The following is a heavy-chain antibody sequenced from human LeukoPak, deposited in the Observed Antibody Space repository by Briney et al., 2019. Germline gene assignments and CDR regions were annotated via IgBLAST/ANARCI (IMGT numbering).Heavy chain of an antibody. J-gene: IGHJ5*02. D-gene: IGHD1-14*01. CDR3: AKARNGFEFNWFDP. CDR1: GFTVSSNY. CDR2: ISGSGGDT. Sequence: GGSLRLSCAASGFTVSSNYMSWVRQAPGKGLEWVSSISGSGGDTFYAGSVKGRFTISRDNSKNTLYLQMNSLRAEDTAVYYCAKARNGFEFNWFDPWGQGTLVTVSS. V-gene: IGHV3-23*01.